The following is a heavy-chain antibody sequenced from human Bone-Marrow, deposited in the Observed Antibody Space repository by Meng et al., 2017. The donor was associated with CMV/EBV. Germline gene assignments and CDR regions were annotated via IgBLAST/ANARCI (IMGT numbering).Heavy chain of an antibody. D-gene: IGHD3-10*01. CDR2: ISYDGSNK. J-gene: IGHJ6*01. CDR3: ARDGGEVTGMDV. CDR1: GFTFSSYA. V-gene: IGHV3-30-3*01. Sequence: GESLKISCAASGFTFSSYAMHWVRQAPGKGLEWVAVISYDGSNKYYADSVKGRFTISRDNSKNTLYLQMNSLRAEDTAVYYCARDGGEVTGMDVWGQGNTVNGAS.